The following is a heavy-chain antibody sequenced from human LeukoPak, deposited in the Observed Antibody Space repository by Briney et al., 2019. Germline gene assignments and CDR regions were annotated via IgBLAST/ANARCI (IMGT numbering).Heavy chain of an antibody. D-gene: IGHD6-13*01. Sequence: APVKVSCKASGYTFTSYYMHWVRQAPGQGLEWMGWIDPTSGGTNYAQKFQGRVTMTRDTSISTAYMELSRLRSDDTAIYYCARAAYSSSWYYFDYWGQGTLVTVSS. CDR1: GYTFTSYY. CDR3: ARAAYSSSWYYFDY. V-gene: IGHV1-2*02. J-gene: IGHJ4*02. CDR2: IDPTSGGT.